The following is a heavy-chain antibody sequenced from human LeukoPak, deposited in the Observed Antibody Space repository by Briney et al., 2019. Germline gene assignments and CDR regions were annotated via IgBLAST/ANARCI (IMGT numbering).Heavy chain of an antibody. CDR2: INSSGGGT. J-gene: IGHJ4*02. CDR1: GYTFTSYF. D-gene: IGHD3-22*01. Sequence: ASVKVSCKASGYTFTSYFMHWVRQAPGQGLDWMGVINSSGGGTSYAQKFQGRVTMTRDTSTSTVYMELSSLRSEDTAVYYCARASYYYDFSFWGQGTLDTVSS. V-gene: IGHV1-46*01. CDR3: ARASYYYDFSF.